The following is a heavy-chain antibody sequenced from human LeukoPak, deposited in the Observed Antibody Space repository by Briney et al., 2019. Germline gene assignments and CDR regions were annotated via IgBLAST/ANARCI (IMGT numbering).Heavy chain of an antibody. V-gene: IGHV1-18*01. CDR1: GYSFITYG. Sequence: ASVKVSCKASGYSFITYGISWVRQAPGQGLEWMGWISVYNGNTNYAQKFQGRLTMTTDTSTSTAYMELRSLRSDDTAVYYCARDPPFVRNDGGNPGIHYWGQGTLVAVSS. CDR2: ISVYNGNT. D-gene: IGHD4-23*01. J-gene: IGHJ4*02. CDR3: ARDPPFVRNDGGNPGIHY.